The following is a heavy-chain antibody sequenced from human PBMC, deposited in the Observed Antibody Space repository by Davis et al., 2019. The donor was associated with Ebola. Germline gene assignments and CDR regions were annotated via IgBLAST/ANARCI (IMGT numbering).Heavy chain of an antibody. CDR1: GLTVSSND. CDR3: AKDRGRKNWNDGSPLDR. Sequence: GESLKISCAASGLTVSSNDMSWVRQAPGKGLQWVSIIYSGGPAYYADSVKGRFTISRDNSRNTLYLQMNSLGAEDTAVYYCAKDRGRKNWNDGSPLDRWGQGALVTVSS. V-gene: IGHV3-53*01. J-gene: IGHJ5*02. D-gene: IGHD1-1*01. CDR2: IYSGGPA.